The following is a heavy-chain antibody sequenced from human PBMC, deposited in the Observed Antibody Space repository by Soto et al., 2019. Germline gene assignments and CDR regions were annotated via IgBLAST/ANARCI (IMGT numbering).Heavy chain of an antibody. CDR3: AREGYGDFLGAFDI. Sequence: GASVKVSCKASGGTFSSYAISWVRQAPGQGLEWMGGIIPIFGTANYAQKFQGRVTITADKSTSTAYMELSSLRSEDTAVYYCAREGYGDFLGAFDIWGQGTMVTVSS. CDR1: GGTFSSYA. J-gene: IGHJ3*02. D-gene: IGHD4-17*01. V-gene: IGHV1-69*06. CDR2: IIPIFGTA.